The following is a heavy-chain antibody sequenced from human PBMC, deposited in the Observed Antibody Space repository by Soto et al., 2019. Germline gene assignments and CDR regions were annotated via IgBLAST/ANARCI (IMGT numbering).Heavy chain of an antibody. CDR3: ARTTLSGSLYFDL. CDR2: INPNSGGT. V-gene: IGHV1-2*04. CDR1: GYTFTGYY. J-gene: IGHJ2*01. Sequence: ASVKVSCKASGYTFTGYYMHWVRQAPGQGLEWMGWINPNSGGTNYAQKLQGWVTMTRDTSISTAYMELSRLRSDDTAVYYCARTTLSGSLYFDLWGRGTQVTVSS. D-gene: IGHD3-3*01.